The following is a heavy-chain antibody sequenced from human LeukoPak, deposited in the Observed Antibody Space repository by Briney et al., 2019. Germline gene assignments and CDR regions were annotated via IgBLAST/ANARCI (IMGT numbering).Heavy chain of an antibody. CDR2: IYHSGST. Sequence: SETLSLTCAVSGRSISSGGYAWSWIRQPPGKGLEWIGYIYHSGSTYYNPSLKSRVTISVDRSKNQFSLKLSSVTAADTAVYYCARGGLDYGDYVPYFDYWGQGTLVTVSS. CDR3: ARGGLDYGDYVPYFDY. V-gene: IGHV4-30-2*01. CDR1: GRSISSGGYA. D-gene: IGHD4-17*01. J-gene: IGHJ4*02.